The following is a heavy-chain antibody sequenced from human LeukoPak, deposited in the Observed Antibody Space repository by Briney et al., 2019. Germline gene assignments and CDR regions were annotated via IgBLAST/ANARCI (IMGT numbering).Heavy chain of an antibody. D-gene: IGHD6-6*01. CDR1: GFTFSSYS. Sequence: GGALRLSCAASGFTFSSYSMNWVRRAPGKGLEGVSSISSSSSYIYYADSVKGRFTISRDNAKNSLYLQMNSLRAEDTAVYYCARDLVQQLEVPYYGMDVWGQGTTVTVSS. V-gene: IGHV3-21*01. J-gene: IGHJ6*02. CDR2: ISSSSSYI. CDR3: ARDLVQQLEVPYYGMDV.